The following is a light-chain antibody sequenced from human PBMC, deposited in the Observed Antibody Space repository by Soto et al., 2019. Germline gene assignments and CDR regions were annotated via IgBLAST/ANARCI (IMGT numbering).Light chain of an antibody. J-gene: IGKJ4*01. V-gene: IGKV3D-20*01. CDR2: DAS. Sequence: EIVLTQSPATLSLSPGDRATLSCGASQSVTNNYLAWYQQKPGLAPRLLIYDASYRANGIPDRFSGSGSGTDFTLTISRLEPEDFAVYYCQQYGSSPLTFGGGTKVDIK. CDR1: QSVTNNY. CDR3: QQYGSSPLT.